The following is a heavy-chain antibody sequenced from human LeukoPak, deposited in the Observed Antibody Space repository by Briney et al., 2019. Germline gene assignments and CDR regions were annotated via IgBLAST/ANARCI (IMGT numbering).Heavy chain of an antibody. V-gene: IGHV3-15*01. CDR1: GFTFSNAW. D-gene: IGHD6-19*01. Sequence: PGGSLRLSCAASGFTFSNAWMSWVRQAPGKGLEWVGRIKSKTDGGTTDYAAPVKGRFTISRDDSKNTLYLQMNSLKTEDTAVYYCWGIAVAGGRDYFDYWGQGTLVTVSS. CDR2: IKSKTDGGTT. J-gene: IGHJ4*02. CDR3: WGIAVAGGRDYFDY.